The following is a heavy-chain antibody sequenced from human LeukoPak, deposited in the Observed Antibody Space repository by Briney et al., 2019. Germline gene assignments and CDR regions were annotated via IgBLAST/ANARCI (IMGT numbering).Heavy chain of an antibody. J-gene: IGHJ4*02. CDR1: GFTFSNYG. D-gene: IGHD5-18*01. CDR3: AKVSNGYSYGYDY. V-gene: IGHV3-23*01. CDR2: ISGSGGST. Sequence: GGSLRLSCAASGFTFSNYGMNWVRQAPGKGLEWVSAISGSGGSTYYADSVKGRFTISRDNSKNTLYLQMNSLRAEDTAVYYCAKVSNGYSYGYDYWGQGTLVTVSS.